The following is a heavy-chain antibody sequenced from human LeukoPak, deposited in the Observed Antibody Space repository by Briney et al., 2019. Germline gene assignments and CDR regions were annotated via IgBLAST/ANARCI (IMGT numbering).Heavy chain of an antibody. Sequence: PSETLSLTCTASGVSISSSSYYWGWIRPPPGMGLEWIGSIYYSGSTYYNPSLKSRVTISVDTSKNQFSLKLSSVTAADTAVYYCARLIAAAGTEWFDPWGQGTLVTVSS. D-gene: IGHD6-13*01. CDR3: ARLIAAAGTEWFDP. J-gene: IGHJ5*02. CDR1: GVSISSSSYY. V-gene: IGHV4-39*01. CDR2: IYYSGST.